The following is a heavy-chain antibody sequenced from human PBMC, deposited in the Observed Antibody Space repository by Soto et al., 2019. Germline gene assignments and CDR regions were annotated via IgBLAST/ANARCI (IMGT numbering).Heavy chain of an antibody. Sequence: EVQLVESGGGLVQPGGSLRLSCAASGFTFSTYWMHWVRQAPGKGLVWVSRIKGDESNTNYADSVKGRFTISRDNAKNTLYLQMNILRAEDTAMYYCARGALRAYYLDYWGQGALVTVSS. D-gene: IGHD3-10*01. CDR3: ARGALRAYYLDY. CDR1: GFTFSTYW. V-gene: IGHV3-74*01. CDR2: IKGDESNT. J-gene: IGHJ4*02.